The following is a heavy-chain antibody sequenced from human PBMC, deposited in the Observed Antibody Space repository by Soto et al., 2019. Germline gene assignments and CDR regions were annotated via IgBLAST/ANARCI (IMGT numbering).Heavy chain of an antibody. Sequence: SETLSLTCTVSGGSISSYYWSWIRQPPGKGLEWIGYIYYSGSTNYNPSLKSRVTISVDTSKNRFSLKLSSVTAADTAVYFCAAHAGKTYGPLDYWGPGKQVTVSS. CDR1: GGSISSYY. CDR2: IYYSGST. J-gene: IGHJ4*02. CDR3: AAHAGKTYGPLDY. V-gene: IGHV4-59*01. D-gene: IGHD1-1*01.